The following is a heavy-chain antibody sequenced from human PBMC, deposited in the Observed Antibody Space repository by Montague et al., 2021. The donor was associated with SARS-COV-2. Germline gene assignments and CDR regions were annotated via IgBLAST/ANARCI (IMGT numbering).Heavy chain of an antibody. CDR2: IYYSGTT. V-gene: IGHV4-39*02. Sequence: SETLSLTCTVSGGSISSSSYYWGWIRQPPGKGPKWIGSIYYSGTTFYNPSLRSRVTMSVDTSKNQFSLRLSSVTAADTAVFYCAREGAGDWYFDLWGRGTLVTVSS. D-gene: IGHD4/OR15-4a*01. CDR3: AREGAGDWYFDL. J-gene: IGHJ2*01. CDR1: GGSISSSSYY.